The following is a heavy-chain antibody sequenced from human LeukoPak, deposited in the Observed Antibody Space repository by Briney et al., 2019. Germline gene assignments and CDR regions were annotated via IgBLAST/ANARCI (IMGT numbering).Heavy chain of an antibody. Sequence: GASVKVSCKASGYTFTGYYMHWMRQAPGQGLEWMGWINPNSGGTNYAQKFQGRVTMTRDTSISTAYMELSRLRSDDTAVYYCARRGYCSSTSCYGINMDVWGKGTTVTVSS. J-gene: IGHJ6*03. CDR2: INPNSGGT. CDR3: ARRGYCSSTSCYGINMDV. V-gene: IGHV1-2*02. D-gene: IGHD2-2*01. CDR1: GYTFTGYY.